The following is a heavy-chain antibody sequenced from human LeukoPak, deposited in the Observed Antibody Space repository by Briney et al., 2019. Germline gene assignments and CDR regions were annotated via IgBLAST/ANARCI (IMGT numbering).Heavy chain of an antibody. CDR2: INPNSGGT. CDR1: GYIFTGHY. CDR3: ARDDGYNVFDI. Sequence: ASVKVSCKASGYIFTGHYMHWVRQAPGQGLEWMGRINPNSGGTNYAQKFQGRVTMTRDTSISTAYMELGRLRSDDTAVYYCARDDGYNVFDIWGQGTMVTVSS. V-gene: IGHV1-2*06. D-gene: IGHD5-24*01. J-gene: IGHJ3*02.